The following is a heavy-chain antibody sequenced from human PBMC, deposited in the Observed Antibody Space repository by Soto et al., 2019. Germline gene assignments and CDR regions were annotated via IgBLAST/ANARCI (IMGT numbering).Heavy chain of an antibody. CDR1: GFTFSSYD. CDR2: IGTAGDT. V-gene: IGHV3-13*01. CDR3: ARDAGGAAFDI. J-gene: IGHJ3*02. D-gene: IGHD3-10*01. Sequence: WGSLRLSCAASGFTFSSYDIHCFRQATGKGLEWVSAIGTAGDTYYPGSVKGRFTISRENAKNSLYLQMNSLRAGDTAVYYCARDAGGAAFDIWGQGTMVTVSS.